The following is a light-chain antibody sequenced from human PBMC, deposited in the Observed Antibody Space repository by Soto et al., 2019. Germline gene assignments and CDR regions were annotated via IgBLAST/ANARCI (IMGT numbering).Light chain of an antibody. CDR3: SSYTTIGTWV. Sequence: QSALTQPASVSGSPGQSITISCTGTSFDVGNRNYVSWYQQHPGKAPKLIIYEVNNRPSGISDRFSGSKSGNTASLTISGLQAEDEADYYCSSYTTIGTWVFGGGTKLTVL. V-gene: IGLV2-14*01. J-gene: IGLJ3*02. CDR2: EVN. CDR1: SFDVGNRNY.